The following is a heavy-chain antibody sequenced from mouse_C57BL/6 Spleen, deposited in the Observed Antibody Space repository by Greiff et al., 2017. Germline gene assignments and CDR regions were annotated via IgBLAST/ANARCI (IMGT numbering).Heavy chain of an antibody. Sequence: QVQLQQSGPELVKPGASVKISCKASGYAFSSSWMNWVKQRPGKGLEWIGRIYPGDGDTNYNGKFKGKATLTADKSSSTAYMQLSSLTSEDSAVYFCARTDGNYRNYYAMDYWGQGTSVTVSS. D-gene: IGHD2-1*01. CDR2: IYPGDGDT. CDR1: GYAFSSSW. V-gene: IGHV1-82*01. J-gene: IGHJ4*01. CDR3: ARTDGNYRNYYAMDY.